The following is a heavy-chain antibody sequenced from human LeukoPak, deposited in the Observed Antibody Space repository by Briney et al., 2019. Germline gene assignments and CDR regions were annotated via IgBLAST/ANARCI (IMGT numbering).Heavy chain of an antibody. CDR1: GYSISNGYY. J-gene: IGHJ4*02. D-gene: IGHD3-3*01. CDR3: ARGAEYYAIWRGYAGYSDY. V-gene: IGHV4-38-2*02. Sequence: PSETLSLTCTVSGYSISNGYYWGWIRQPPGKGLEWVGSIYHRGSTYYNPSLRSRVTISLDRSKKKFSLKLTSVTAADTAVYFCARGAEYYAIWRGYAGYSDYWGQGISVTVSS. CDR2: IYHRGST.